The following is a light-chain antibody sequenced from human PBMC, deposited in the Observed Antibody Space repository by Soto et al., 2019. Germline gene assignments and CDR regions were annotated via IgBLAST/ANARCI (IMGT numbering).Light chain of an antibody. J-gene: IGLJ3*02. CDR2: ENN. V-gene: IGLV1-40*01. CDR3: HSYDSSLSGWV. CDR1: SSNIGAGFD. Sequence: QSVLTQPPSVSGASGQRVTISCTGSSSNIGAGFDVHWYQQLPGTAPKLLIFENNNRPSGVPDRFSGSKSGTSASLAITGLQAEDEADYYCHSYDSSLSGWVFGGGTQLTV.